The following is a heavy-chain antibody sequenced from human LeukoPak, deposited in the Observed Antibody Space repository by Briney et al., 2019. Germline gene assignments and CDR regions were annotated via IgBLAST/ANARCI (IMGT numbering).Heavy chain of an antibody. CDR3: ARDTITMFRGVIGY. V-gene: IGHV1-2*02. CDR1: GYTFTGYY. J-gene: IGHJ4*02. Sequence: GASVKFSCKASGYTFTGYYMHWVRQAPGQGLEWMGWINPNSGGTNYAQKFQGRVTMTRDTSISTAYMELSRLRSDDTAVYYCARDTITMFRGVIGYWGQGTLVTVSS. D-gene: IGHD3-10*01. CDR2: INPNSGGT.